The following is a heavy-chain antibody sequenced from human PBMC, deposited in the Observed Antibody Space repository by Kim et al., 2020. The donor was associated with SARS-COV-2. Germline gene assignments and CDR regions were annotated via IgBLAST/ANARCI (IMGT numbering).Heavy chain of an antibody. V-gene: IGHV1-18*01. CDR2: ISTYNGDT. J-gene: IGHJ4*02. CDR1: GYTFSHYG. D-gene: IGHD4-17*01. Sequence: ASVKVSCKPSGYTFSHYGISWVRQAPGQGLEWMGRISTYNGDTEYAQKLQDRVTMTTDPSTSTAYMELRTLTSDDTAVYFCARGNGDFYNPTLDYWGQGTLFTVSS. CDR3: ARGNGDFYNPTLDY.